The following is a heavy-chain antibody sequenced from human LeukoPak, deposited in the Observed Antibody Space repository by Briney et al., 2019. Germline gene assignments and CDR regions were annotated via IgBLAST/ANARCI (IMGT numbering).Heavy chain of an antibody. D-gene: IGHD2-21*02. V-gene: IGHV3-23*01. CDR3: AKDDGYCGGDCFDAFDI. CDR2: ISGSGVMT. Sequence: PGGSLRLSCVASGFTFSTYAMTWVRQAPGKGLEWVATISGSGVMTYYADSVKGRFTVSGDNSKNTLYLQMSSLRAEDTAVYYCAKDDGYCGGDCFDAFDIWGQGTMVTVSS. CDR1: GFTFSTYA. J-gene: IGHJ3*02.